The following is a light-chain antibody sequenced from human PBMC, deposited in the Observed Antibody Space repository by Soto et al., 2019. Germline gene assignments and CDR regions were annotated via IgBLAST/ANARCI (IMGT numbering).Light chain of an antibody. V-gene: IGKV1-5*01. Sequence: DIQMTQSPSTLSASVGDTVSITCRASQSISGWMAWYQQKPGKVPKLLLFDASSLESGVPSRFSGSGSGTIFTLTISGLQPGDFATYYCQQYNSYPYTFGQGTRLEIK. CDR2: DAS. J-gene: IGKJ5*01. CDR1: QSISGW. CDR3: QQYNSYPYT.